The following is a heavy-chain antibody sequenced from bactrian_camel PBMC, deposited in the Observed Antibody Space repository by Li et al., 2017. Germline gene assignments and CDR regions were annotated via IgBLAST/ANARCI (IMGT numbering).Heavy chain of an antibody. CDR3: AAAGWYWPTLRANAYNV. J-gene: IGHJ4*01. CDR1: GFTSFSMYS. CDR2: IQGETNNDRT. D-gene: IGHD5*01. V-gene: IGHV3S1*01. Sequence: QLVESGGGAVQAGGSLRLSCAASGFTSFSMYSMKWIRQAPGKGFEWVSTIQGETNNDRTYYADFAKGRFTISKDNAKNTLYLEMNSLKPEDTARYYCAAAGWYWPTLRANAYNVWGQGTQVTVS.